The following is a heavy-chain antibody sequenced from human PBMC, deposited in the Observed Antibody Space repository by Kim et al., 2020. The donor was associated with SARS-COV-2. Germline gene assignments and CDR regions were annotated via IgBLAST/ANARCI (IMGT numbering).Heavy chain of an antibody. V-gene: IGHV3-30*03. J-gene: IGHJ4*02. Sequence: GGSLRLSCEASGFTFSHHGMHWVRQAPGTGLEWLGIISHDGSNIFYRESVKGRLIISRDNSKNTLFLQMNSLKSEDTAIYYCARSLGYGSGADVWGQGTLVTVSS. D-gene: IGHD3-10*01. CDR1: GFTFSHHG. CDR2: ISHDGSNI. CDR3: ARSLGYGSGADV.